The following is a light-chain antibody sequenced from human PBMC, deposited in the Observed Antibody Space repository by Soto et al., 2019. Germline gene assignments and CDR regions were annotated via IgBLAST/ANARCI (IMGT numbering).Light chain of an antibody. CDR1: SSNIGNNY. Sequence: QSVLTQPPSGSTAPGQKVTISCSGSSSNIGNNYVSWYQQLPGTAPKLLIYGNNKRPSGIPDRFSGSKSGTSATLGITGLQTGDEADYYCGTWDSSLSAGYVFGTGTKVTVL. V-gene: IGLV1-51*01. J-gene: IGLJ1*01. CDR2: GNN. CDR3: GTWDSSLSAGYV.